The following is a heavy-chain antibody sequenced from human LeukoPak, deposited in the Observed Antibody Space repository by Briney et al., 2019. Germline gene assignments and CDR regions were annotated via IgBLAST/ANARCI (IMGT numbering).Heavy chain of an antibody. Sequence: GGSLRLSCAASGFTFSSYDMHWVRQATGKGLEWVSAIGTAGDTYYPGSVKGRFTISRENAKNSLYLQMNSLRAEDTAVYYCAELGITMIGGVWGKGTTVTISS. CDR3: AELGITMIGGV. J-gene: IGHJ6*04. D-gene: IGHD3-10*02. V-gene: IGHV3-13*01. CDR1: GFTFSSYD. CDR2: IGTAGDT.